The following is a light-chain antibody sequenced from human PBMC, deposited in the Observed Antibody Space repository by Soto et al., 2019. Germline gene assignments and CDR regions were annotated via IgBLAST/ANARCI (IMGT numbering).Light chain of an antibody. Sequence: DIQMTQSPSTLSASVGDRVTITCRASQSISSWLAWYQQKPGKAPKLLIYDASSLESGVPSRFSGSGSGTEFTLTISSLQPDDFATYYCKQSKSFPLTFGGGTKVDIK. CDR2: DAS. CDR3: KQSKSFPLT. V-gene: IGKV1-5*01. J-gene: IGKJ4*01. CDR1: QSISSW.